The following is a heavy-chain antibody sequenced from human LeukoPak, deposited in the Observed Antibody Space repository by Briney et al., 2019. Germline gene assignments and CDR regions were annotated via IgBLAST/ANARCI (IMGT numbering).Heavy chain of an antibody. CDR2: VYYTGRT. D-gene: IGHD3-22*01. CDR3: ASATGRGSVDPGTSGYITS. Sequence: SETLSLTCTVAVGSISRSDYYWDWLRQPPGKGLEWIGRVYYTGRTDYNPSLVTRVTISIDTSRNQFSLRLSSVTPSDTAVYYCASATGRGSVDPGTSGYITSWSQGTLVTVSS. J-gene: IGHJ5*02. CDR1: VGSISRSDYY. V-gene: IGHV4-39*01.